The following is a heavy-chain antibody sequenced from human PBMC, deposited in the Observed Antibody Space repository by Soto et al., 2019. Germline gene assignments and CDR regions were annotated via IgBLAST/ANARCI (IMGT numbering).Heavy chain of an antibody. V-gene: IGHV3-23*01. CDR1: GFIFSNYA. CDR3: AGRTGYPFDY. CDR2: GGGNGLDT. Sequence: EVQLLESGGGLVQPWGSLRLSCAASGFIFSNYAMNWVRQAPGKGLEWVSAGGGNGLDTYYADSVKGRFTISRDNSKNTLYLQMNSLRAEDTAGYYGAGRTGYPFDYWGQGTLVTVSS. J-gene: IGHJ4*02. D-gene: IGHD3-9*01.